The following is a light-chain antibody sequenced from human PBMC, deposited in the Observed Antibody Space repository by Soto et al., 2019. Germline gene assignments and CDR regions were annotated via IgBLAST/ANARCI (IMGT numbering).Light chain of an antibody. CDR1: QSVLYSSNNKNY. V-gene: IGKV4-1*01. CDR2: WAS. J-gene: IGKJ2*01. CDR3: QQYYSTPYT. Sequence: DIVMTQSPDSLAVSLGERATINCKSSQSVLYSSNNKNYLAWYQQKPGQPPKLLIYWASTRESGVPDRFSGSGYGTDFTLTISSLQAEDEAVYYCQQYYSTPYTFGQGTKLEIK.